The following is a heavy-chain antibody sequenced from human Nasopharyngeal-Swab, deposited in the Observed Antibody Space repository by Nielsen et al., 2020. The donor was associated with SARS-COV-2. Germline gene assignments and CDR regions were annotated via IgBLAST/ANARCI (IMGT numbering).Heavy chain of an antibody. D-gene: IGHD5-18*01. Sequence: WIRQPPGKGLEWVSYISSSSGTIYYADSVKGRFTISRDNAKNSLYLQMNSLRDEDTAVYYCARRDTAMVLTDYWGQGTLVTV. J-gene: IGHJ4*02. V-gene: IGHV3-48*02. CDR2: ISSSSGTI. CDR3: ARRDTAMVLTDY.